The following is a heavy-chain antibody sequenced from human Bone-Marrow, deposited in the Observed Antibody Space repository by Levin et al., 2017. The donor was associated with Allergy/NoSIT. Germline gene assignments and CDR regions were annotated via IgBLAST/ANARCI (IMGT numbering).Heavy chain of an antibody. D-gene: IGHD3-22*01. V-gene: IGHV2-5*02. CDR1: GFSLSTSGVG. Sequence: SGPTLVKPTQTLTLTCTFSGFSLSTSGVGVGWIRQPPGKALEWLALIYWDDDKRYSPSLKSRLTITKDTSKNQVVLTMTNMDPVDTATYYCAHSVLSAAYYYDSSGYTENDAFDIWGQGTMVTVSS. CDR2: IYWDDDK. J-gene: IGHJ3*02. CDR3: AHSVLSAAYYYDSSGYTENDAFDI.